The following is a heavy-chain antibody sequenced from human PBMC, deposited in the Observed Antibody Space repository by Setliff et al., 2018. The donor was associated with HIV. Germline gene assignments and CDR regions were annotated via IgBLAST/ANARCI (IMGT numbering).Heavy chain of an antibody. Sequence: ASETLSLTCNVSGGSISSSSYYWGWIRQPPGKGLEWIGSIYYSGSTYFNPSLSSRLTISVDLSKNQVSLRLTSVTAADTGVYYCARHKDPPGSRWIFYYYYMDLWGEGTTVTVSS. D-gene: IGHD6-13*01. V-gene: IGHV4-39*01. CDR1: GGSISSSSYY. CDR3: ARHKDPPGSRWIFYYYYMDL. CDR2: IYYSGST. J-gene: IGHJ6*03.